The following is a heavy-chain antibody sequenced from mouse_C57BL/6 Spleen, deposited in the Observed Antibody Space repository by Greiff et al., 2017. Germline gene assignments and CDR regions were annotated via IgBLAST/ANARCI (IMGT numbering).Heavy chain of an antibody. D-gene: IGHD4-1*02. J-gene: IGHJ4*01. CDR3: ARSQLGLYYAMDY. V-gene: IGHV1-64*01. CDR1: GYTFTSYW. Sequence: QVQLQQSGAELVKPGASVKLSCKASGYTFTSYWMHWVKQRPGQGLEWIGMIHPNSGSTNYNEKFKSKATLTVDKSSSTAYMQLSSLTSEDSAVYYCARSQLGLYYAMDYWGQGTSVTVSS. CDR2: IHPNSGST.